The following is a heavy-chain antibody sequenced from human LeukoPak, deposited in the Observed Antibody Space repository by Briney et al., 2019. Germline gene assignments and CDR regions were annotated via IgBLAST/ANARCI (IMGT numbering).Heavy chain of an antibody. J-gene: IGHJ3*02. CDR3: ARDTGADYGGNPGAFDI. CDR1: GGSISSSSYY. D-gene: IGHD4-23*01. CDR2: IYYSGST. Sequence: SETLSLTCTVSGGSISSSSYYWGWIRQPPGKGLEWIGSIYYSGSTYYNPSLKSRVTISVDTSKNRFSLKLSSVTAADTAVYYCARDTGADYGGNPGAFDIWGQGTMVTVSS. V-gene: IGHV4-39*07.